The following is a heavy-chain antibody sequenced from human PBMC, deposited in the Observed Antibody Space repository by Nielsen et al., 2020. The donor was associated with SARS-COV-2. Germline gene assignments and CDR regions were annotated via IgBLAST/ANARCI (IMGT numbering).Heavy chain of an antibody. Sequence: WIRQPPGKGLEWVSYISSSSSTIYYADSVKGRFTISRDNAKNSLYLQMNSLRAEDTAVYYCARAPHYYYYGMDVWGQGTTVTVSS. CDR3: ARAPHYYYYGMDV. CDR2: ISSSSSTI. J-gene: IGHJ6*02. V-gene: IGHV3-48*01.